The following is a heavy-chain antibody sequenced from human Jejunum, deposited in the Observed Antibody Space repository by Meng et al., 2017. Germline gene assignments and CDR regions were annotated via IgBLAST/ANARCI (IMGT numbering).Heavy chain of an antibody. J-gene: IGHJ4*02. V-gene: IGHV1-2*06. CDR3: AANNVGIYTGFGF. CDR1: GYTFTGYF. D-gene: IGHD2-21*01. Sequence: ASVKVSCKASGYTFTGYFIHWVRQAPGEGLEWMGRIDPKKGDTTYAQKFEGRVTMTRDTSINTAYMELTGLTSDDTALYYCAANNVGIYTGFGFWGQGTLVTVSS. CDR2: IDPKKGDT.